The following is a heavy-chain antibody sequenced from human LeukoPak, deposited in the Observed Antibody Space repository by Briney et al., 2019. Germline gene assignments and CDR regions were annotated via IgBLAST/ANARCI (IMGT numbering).Heavy chain of an antibody. CDR1: GFTFSSYS. D-gene: IGHD2-15*01. J-gene: IGHJ3*02. CDR3: AKGPVVTFDI. Sequence: GGSLRLSCAAYGFTFSSYSMNWVRQAPGKGLEWVSSISSSSSYIYYADSVKGRFTISRDNAKNSLYLQMNSLRAEDTAVYYCAKGPVVTFDIWGQGTMVTVSS. CDR2: ISSSSSYI. V-gene: IGHV3-21*04.